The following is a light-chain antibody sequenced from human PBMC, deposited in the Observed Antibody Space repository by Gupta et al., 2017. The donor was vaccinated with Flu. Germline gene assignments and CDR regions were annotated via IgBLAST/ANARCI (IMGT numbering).Light chain of an antibody. CDR1: QSLLHSNGYNY. Sequence: DIVMTQSPLSLLATPGEPASISCRSSQSLLHSNGYNYLDWYLQKPGQSPQLLIYLGSNRASGVPDRFSGSGSGTDFTLKISRVEAEDVGVYYCMQARQTPRTFGQGTKVEIK. CDR3: MQARQTPRT. V-gene: IGKV2-28*01. CDR2: LGS. J-gene: IGKJ1*01.